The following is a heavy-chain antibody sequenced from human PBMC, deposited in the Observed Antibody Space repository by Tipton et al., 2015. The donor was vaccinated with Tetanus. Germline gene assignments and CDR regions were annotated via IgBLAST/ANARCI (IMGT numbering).Heavy chain of an antibody. J-gene: IGHJ5*02. CDR2: IYYSGST. CDR1: GGSVSSGSYY. CDR3: ASSHDEFWSGYLNWFDP. V-gene: IGHV4-61*01. D-gene: IGHD3-3*01. Sequence: LRLSCTVSGGSVSSGSYYWSWIRQPPGKGLEWIGYIYYSGSTDYNPSPKSRVTISVDTSENQFSLKLSSVTAADTAVYYCASSHDEFWSGYLNWFDPWGQGPLVTVSS.